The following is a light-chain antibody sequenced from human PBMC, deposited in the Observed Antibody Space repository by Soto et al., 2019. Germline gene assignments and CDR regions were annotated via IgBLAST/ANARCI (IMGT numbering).Light chain of an antibody. J-gene: IGLJ2*01. Sequence: QSALTQPASVSGSPGQSITISCTGTSSDVGGYNYVSWYQQHAGKAPKLMIYDVSYRPSGVSNRFSASKSGNTASLTISGLQAEDEADYYCSSYTSSSTLVVFGGGTKLTVL. V-gene: IGLV2-14*01. CDR3: SSYTSSSTLVV. CDR2: DVS. CDR1: SSDVGGYNY.